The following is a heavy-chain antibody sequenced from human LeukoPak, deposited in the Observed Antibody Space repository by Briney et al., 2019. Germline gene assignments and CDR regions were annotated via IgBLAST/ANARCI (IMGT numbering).Heavy chain of an antibody. CDR2: FISDGTNT. Sequence: GGSLRLSCAASGFTISSYWMHWVRQVPGKGLVWVSRFISDGTNTIYADSVRGRFTISRDNVKNTLYLQMNSLTAEDTAVYYCARDDITLHAFDVWGRGTMVTVSS. CDR1: GFTISSYW. J-gene: IGHJ3*01. V-gene: IGHV3-74*01. D-gene: IGHD3-9*01. CDR3: ARDDITLHAFDV.